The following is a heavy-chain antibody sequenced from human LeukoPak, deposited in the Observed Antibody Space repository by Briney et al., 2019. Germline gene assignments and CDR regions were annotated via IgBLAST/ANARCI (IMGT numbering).Heavy chain of an antibody. CDR2: ISSSSSYI. V-gene: IGHV3-21*04. CDR1: GFTFSSYS. CDR3: ANSVLRYFDWLSPRDAFDI. D-gene: IGHD3-9*01. Sequence: GGSLRLSCAASGFTFSSYSMNWVRQAPGKGLEWVSSISSSSSYIYYADSVKGRFTISRDNAKNSLYLQMNSLRAEDTAVYYCANSVLRYFDWLSPRDAFDIWGQGTMVAVSS. J-gene: IGHJ3*02.